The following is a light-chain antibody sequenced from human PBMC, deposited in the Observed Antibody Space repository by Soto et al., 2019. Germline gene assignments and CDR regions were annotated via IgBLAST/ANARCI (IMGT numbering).Light chain of an antibody. J-gene: IGLJ3*02. CDR3: TSFTTISTLV. Sequence: QSALTQPASVSGSPGQSITISCTGTSSDVGGYNYVSWFQQHPGKAPKLKIYEVSNRPSGVSNRFSGSKSGNTASLTNSELQAEDEADYYCTSFTTISTLVFGGGTKLTVL. CDR2: EVS. CDR1: SSDVGGYNY. V-gene: IGLV2-14*01.